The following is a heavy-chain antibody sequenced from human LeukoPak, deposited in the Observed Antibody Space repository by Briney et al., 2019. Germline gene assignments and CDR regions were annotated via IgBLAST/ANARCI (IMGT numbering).Heavy chain of an antibody. J-gene: IGHJ4*02. V-gene: IGHV3-30*18. CDR2: ISYDGSNK. CDR3: AKLNGYNHDY. CDR1: GFTFSSYG. D-gene: IGHD5-12*01. Sequence: PGRSLRLSCAASGFTFSSYGMHWVRQAPGKGLEWVAVISYDGSNKYYADSVKGRFTISRDNSKNTLYLQTNSLRAEDTAVYYCAKLNGYNHDYWGQGTLVTVSS.